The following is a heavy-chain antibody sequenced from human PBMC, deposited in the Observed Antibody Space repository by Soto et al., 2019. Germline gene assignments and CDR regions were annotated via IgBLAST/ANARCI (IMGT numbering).Heavy chain of an antibody. Sequence: PGASLKISCKGSGYSFTSYWIGWVRQRPGKGLEWMGIIYPGDSATSYSPSFQGQVTISADKSISTAYLQWSSLKASDTAMYYCARPEVGQQLGSWAFDIWGQGTVVTVSS. CDR2: IYPGDSAT. CDR1: GYSFTSYW. V-gene: IGHV5-51*01. D-gene: IGHD6-13*01. CDR3: ARPEVGQQLGSWAFDI. J-gene: IGHJ3*02.